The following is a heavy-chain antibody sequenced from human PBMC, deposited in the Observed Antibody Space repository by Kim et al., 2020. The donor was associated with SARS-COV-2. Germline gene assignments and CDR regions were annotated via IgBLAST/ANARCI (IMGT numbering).Heavy chain of an antibody. CDR2: IWYDGSNK. J-gene: IGHJ6*02. V-gene: IGHV3-33*01. CDR3: ARDPPMYYDILTGPITPRYYSGMYV. Sequence: GGSLRLSCAASGFTFSSYGMHWVRQAPGKGLEWVAVIWYDGSNKYYADSVKGRFTISRDNSKNTLYLQMNSLRAEDTAVYYCARDPPMYYDILTGPITPRYYSGMYVWGQGTTVTVSS. D-gene: IGHD3-9*01. CDR1: GFTFSSYG.